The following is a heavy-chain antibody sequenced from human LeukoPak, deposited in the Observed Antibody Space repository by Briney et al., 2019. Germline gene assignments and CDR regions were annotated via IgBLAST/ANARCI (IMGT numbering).Heavy chain of an antibody. D-gene: IGHD3-22*01. CDR2: TNPNSGNT. Sequence: ASVKVPCKASGYTFTSYDINWVRQATGQGLEWMGWTNPNSGNTGYAQKFQGRVTITRNTSISTAYMELSSLRSEDTAVYYCARVPKISSGYYYMWFDPWGQGTLVTVSS. J-gene: IGHJ5*02. CDR1: GYTFTSYD. V-gene: IGHV1-8*01. CDR3: ARVPKISSGYYYMWFDP.